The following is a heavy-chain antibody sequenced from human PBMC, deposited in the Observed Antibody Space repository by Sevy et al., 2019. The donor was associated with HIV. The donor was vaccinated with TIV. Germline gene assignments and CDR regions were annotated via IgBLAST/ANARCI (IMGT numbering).Heavy chain of an antibody. Sequence: GEALKISCAASGFTFISHWMSWVRQAPGKGPEWVANIKQDGSEKYNVDSVKGRFTISRDNARNTLYLKVNSLTAEDTAVYFCARDGIAPGIYFDSWGQGTMVTVSS. V-gene: IGHV3-7*01. J-gene: IGHJ4*02. D-gene: IGHD6-13*01. CDR3: ARDGIAPGIYFDS. CDR2: IKQDGSEK. CDR1: GFTFISHW.